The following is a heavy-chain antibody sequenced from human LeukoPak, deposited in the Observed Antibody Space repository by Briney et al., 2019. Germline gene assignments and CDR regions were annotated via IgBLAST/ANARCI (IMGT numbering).Heavy chain of an antibody. D-gene: IGHD5-12*01. CDR2: IVPIFGTT. CDR3: ARDPGHSGGQN. CDR1: GGTFSSYA. V-gene: IGHV1-69*13. Sequence: PVKVSCKASGGTFSSYAISWVRQAPGQGLEWMGGIVPIFGTTKYAQKFQGRVTLTADESTSTAYMELSSLRSEDTAFYYCARDPGHSGGQNWGQGTLVTVSS. J-gene: IGHJ4*02.